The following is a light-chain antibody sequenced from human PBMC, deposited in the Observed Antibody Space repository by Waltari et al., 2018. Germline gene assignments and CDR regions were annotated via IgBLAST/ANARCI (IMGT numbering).Light chain of an antibody. CDR1: TTISNH. J-gene: IGKJ2*01. CDR2: GVS. CDR3: QHSDGPSP. V-gene: IGKV1-39*01. Sequence: DIQMTQSPSSLSASVGDRVTITCRASTTISNHLNWYQHKPGKAPRLLIFGVSSLRGGVPSRFRGSGSETDFTLTISGLQPEDLATYYCQHSDGPSPFGQGTKLEIK.